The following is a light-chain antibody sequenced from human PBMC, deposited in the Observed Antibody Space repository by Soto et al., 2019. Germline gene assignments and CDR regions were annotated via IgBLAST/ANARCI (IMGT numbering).Light chain of an antibody. CDR2: AAS. J-gene: IGKJ5*01. Sequence: DVQMTQSPSSLSASVGDRVTITCRASQNIPGYCSWFQQQPGKAPKLLINAASRLQSGVPSRFSGSGSGTDFTLTISSLQPEDFAIYYCQQTFGKPLVTFGQGTRLEIK. V-gene: IGKV1-39*01. CDR3: QQTFGKPLVT. CDR1: QNIPGY.